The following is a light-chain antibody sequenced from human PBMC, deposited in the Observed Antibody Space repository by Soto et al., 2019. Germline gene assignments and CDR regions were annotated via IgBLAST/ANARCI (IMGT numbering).Light chain of an antibody. Sequence: DIQMTQSPSTLSASVGDRVTITCRASQSISSWLAWYQQKPEKAPKLLIFKASSLQSGVPSRFSGSGSGTEFTLTLSSLQPDDFATYYCQQYSSHSPYTFGQGTKLEIK. V-gene: IGKV1-5*03. CDR1: QSISSW. J-gene: IGKJ2*01. CDR2: KAS. CDR3: QQYSSHSPYT.